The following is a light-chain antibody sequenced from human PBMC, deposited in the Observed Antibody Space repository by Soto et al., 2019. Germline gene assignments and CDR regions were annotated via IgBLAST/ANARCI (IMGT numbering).Light chain of an antibody. Sequence: SMFTESRSTLSVSPGEGSGLRGGASRSVRSYLAWYQQKPGQAPRLLIYDASNRAPGIPARFRGTASGTDFPLPLTSLAPDAFAVYSCQQRSRRPRITFGQGTRLEIK. CDR1: RSVRSY. V-gene: IGKV3-11*01. CDR3: QQRSRRPRIT. J-gene: IGKJ5*01. CDR2: DAS.